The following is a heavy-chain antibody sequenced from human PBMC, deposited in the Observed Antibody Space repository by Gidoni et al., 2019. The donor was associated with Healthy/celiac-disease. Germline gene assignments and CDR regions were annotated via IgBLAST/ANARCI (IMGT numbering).Heavy chain of an antibody. V-gene: IGHV3-9*01. CDR2: ISWNSGSI. CDR1: GFTFADYA. CDR3: AKASYDSSGWWFQH. J-gene: IGHJ1*01. Sequence: EVQLVESGGGLVQPGRSLRLSCAASGFTFADYAMHWVRQAPGKGLEWVSGISWNSGSIGYADSVKGRFTISRDNAKNSLYLQMNSLRAEDTALYYCAKASYDSSGWWFQHWGQGTLVTVSS. D-gene: IGHD3-22*01.